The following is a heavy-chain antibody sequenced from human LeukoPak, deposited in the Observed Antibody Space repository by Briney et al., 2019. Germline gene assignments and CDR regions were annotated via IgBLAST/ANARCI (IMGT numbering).Heavy chain of an antibody. Sequence: GGSLRLSCAASGFTVSSNYMSWVRQAPGKGLEWVSVIYSGGSTYYADSVKGRFTISRDNSKNTLYLQMNSLRAEDTAVYYCAKAGGSSGYYYDYWGQGTLVTVSS. CDR3: AKAGGSSGYYYDY. D-gene: IGHD3-22*01. CDR1: GFTVSSNY. J-gene: IGHJ4*02. CDR2: IYSGGST. V-gene: IGHV3-66*01.